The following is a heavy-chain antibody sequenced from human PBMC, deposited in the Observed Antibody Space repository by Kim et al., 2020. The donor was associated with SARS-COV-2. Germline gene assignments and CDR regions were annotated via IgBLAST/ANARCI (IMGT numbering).Heavy chain of an antibody. Sequence: GGSLRLSCAASGITFSSYSMNWVRQAPGKGLEWVSSISSSSSYLYYADSVKGRFTISRDNAKNSMWLQMNSLRAEDTAVYYCAGDGNNYYYGMDVWGQGT. CDR1: GITFSSYS. CDR3: AGDGNNYYYGMDV. CDR2: ISSSSSYL. J-gene: IGHJ6*02. V-gene: IGHV3-21*04.